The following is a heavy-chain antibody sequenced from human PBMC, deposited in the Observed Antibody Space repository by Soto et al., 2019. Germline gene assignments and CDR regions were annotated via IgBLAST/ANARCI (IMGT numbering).Heavy chain of an antibody. CDR3: ARQFGCSNTNCYYFNVGWFDS. CDR1: GDSISSSSYY. V-gene: IGHV4-39*01. J-gene: IGHJ5*01. D-gene: IGHD2-2*01. Sequence: QLQLQESGPGLVKPSETLSLTCTVSGDSISSSSYYWGWIRQPPGKGLEWIGSIYYSGSTYYNPPLKSRITILVDTSRKQFSLKLSSVTAADTALYYCARQFGCSNTNCYYFNVGWFDSWGQGTLVTVSS. CDR2: IYYSGST.